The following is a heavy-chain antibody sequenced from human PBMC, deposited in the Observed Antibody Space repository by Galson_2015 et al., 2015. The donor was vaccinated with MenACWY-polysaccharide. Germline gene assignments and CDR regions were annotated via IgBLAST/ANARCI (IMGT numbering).Heavy chain of an antibody. V-gene: IGHV3-30*18. Sequence: SLRLSCAASRFTFSSYGMHWVRQAPGKGLEWVAVISYDGSNKYYADSVKGRFTISRDNSKNTLYLQMNSLRAEDTAVYYCAKEGGPYDFWARGDYYYYMDVWGKGTTVTVSS. CDR2: ISYDGSNK. CDR3: AKEGGPYDFWARGDYYYYMDV. D-gene: IGHD3-3*01. J-gene: IGHJ6*03. CDR1: RFTFSSYG.